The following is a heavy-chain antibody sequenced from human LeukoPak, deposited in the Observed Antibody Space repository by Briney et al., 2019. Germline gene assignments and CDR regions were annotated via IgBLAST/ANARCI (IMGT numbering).Heavy chain of an antibody. CDR2: ISSNGHT. D-gene: IGHD2/OR15-2a*01. J-gene: IGHJ5*02. CDR3: VKDNREEDWFDP. CDR1: GFTFRKYS. V-gene: IGHV3-64D*09. Sequence: GGSLRLSCSASGFTFRKYSMHWVRQGPGKGLEYVSSISSNGHTYYADSVKGRVTISRDNSKSTLYLQMSSLRPEDTAVYYCVKDNREEDWFDPWGQGTLVTVSS.